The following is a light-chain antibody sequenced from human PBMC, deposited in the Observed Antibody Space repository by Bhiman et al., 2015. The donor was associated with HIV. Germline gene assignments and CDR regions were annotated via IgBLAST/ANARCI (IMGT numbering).Light chain of an antibody. Sequence: QSALTQPASVSGSPGQSITISCTGTSSDVGGYKYVSWYQQHPGKAPKLVLYDVSERPSGVSDRFSGSKSGNTASLTISGLQAEDEANYYCCSYAPVSTYVFGTGTKVTVL. CDR2: DVS. CDR1: SSDVGGYKY. J-gene: IGLJ1*01. V-gene: IGLV2-14*03. CDR3: CSYAPVSTYV.